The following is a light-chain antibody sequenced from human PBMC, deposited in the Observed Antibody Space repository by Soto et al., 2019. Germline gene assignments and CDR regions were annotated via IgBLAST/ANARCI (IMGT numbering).Light chain of an antibody. CDR1: QIVIGSY. CDR3: QQYGSSPLIT. CDR2: GAS. Sequence: EIVLTQSPGTLSLSPGERGTLSCRASQIVIGSYLAWFQQKPGQAPRLLIYGASSRATGIPDRFSGSGSGTDFTLTISRLEPEDFAVYYCQQYGSSPLITFGQGTRLEIK. J-gene: IGKJ5*01. V-gene: IGKV3-20*01.